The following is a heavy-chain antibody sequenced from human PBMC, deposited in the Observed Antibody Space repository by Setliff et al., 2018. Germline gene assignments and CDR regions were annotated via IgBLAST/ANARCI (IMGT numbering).Heavy chain of an antibody. D-gene: IGHD4-17*01. CDR2: VYSSGSP. V-gene: IGHV4-38-2*02. Sequence: PSETLSLTCSVSGYSITTGHYWGWIRQPPGKGLEWIGSVYSSGSPYYNPSLKSRVTISMDTSKNQFSLKVNSLTAADTAVYYCARQIDYGDFQYFDYWGQGTLVTVSS. CDR1: GYSITTGHY. J-gene: IGHJ4*02. CDR3: ARQIDYGDFQYFDY.